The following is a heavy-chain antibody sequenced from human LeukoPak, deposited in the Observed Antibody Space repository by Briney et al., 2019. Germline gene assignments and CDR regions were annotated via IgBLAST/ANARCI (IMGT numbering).Heavy chain of an antibody. Sequence: SETLSLTCAVYGGSFSDYYWSWIRQPPGKGLEWIGEINHSGSTNYNPSLKSRVTISVDTSKNQFSLKLSSVTAAGTAVYYCARPVAAAGHAEYFQHWGQGTLVTVSS. V-gene: IGHV4-34*01. CDR2: INHSGST. CDR1: GGSFSDYY. D-gene: IGHD6-13*01. CDR3: ARPVAAAGHAEYFQH. J-gene: IGHJ1*01.